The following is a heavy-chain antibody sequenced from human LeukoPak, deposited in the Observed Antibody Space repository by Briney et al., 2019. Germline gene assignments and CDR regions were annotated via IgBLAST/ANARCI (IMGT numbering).Heavy chain of an antibody. Sequence: GGSLRLSCAASGFSFANSVISWIRRAPGKGLVWVSHINSDGSWTSYADSVKGRFTISKDNAKNTVYLQMNSLRAEDTAVYYCVSFYEAYWGRGTLVTVSS. CDR1: GFSFANSV. CDR2: INSDGSWT. D-gene: IGHD2/OR15-2a*01. CDR3: VSFYEAY. J-gene: IGHJ4*02. V-gene: IGHV3-74*01.